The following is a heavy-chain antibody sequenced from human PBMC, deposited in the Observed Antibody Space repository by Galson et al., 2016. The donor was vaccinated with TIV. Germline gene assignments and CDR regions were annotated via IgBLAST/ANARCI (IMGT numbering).Heavy chain of an antibody. CDR3: AHIRITLIPDAFYI. CDR1: GFSLSDTGVG. V-gene: IGHV2-5*02. CDR2: FYWDDDT. D-gene: IGHD3-22*01. J-gene: IGHJ3*02. Sequence: PALVKPTQTLTLTCTFSGFSLSDTGVGVGWIRQPPGKALEWLGIFYWDDDTRYSPSLGSRLTITKDTSKNQVVLTVTDMDPVGTGTYFCAHIRITLIPDAFYIWGQGTTVTVSS.